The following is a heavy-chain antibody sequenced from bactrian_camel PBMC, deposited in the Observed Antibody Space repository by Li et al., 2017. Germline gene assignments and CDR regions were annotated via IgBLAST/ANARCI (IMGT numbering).Heavy chain of an antibody. CDR3: GVTLGTSCLRSYVQSYNY. CDR2: RESDGSII. CDR1: GFAYSSHC. J-gene: IGHJ4*01. V-gene: IGHV3S1*01. D-gene: IGHD6*01. Sequence: QVQLVESGGDLVQPGGSLRLSCAASGFAYSSHCMAWFRQAPGKEREGVAARESDGSIIYTDSVKGRFTISQDNAKNTLSLQMNNLKPEDTAMFYCGVTLGTSCLRSYVQSYNYRGQGTQVTVS.